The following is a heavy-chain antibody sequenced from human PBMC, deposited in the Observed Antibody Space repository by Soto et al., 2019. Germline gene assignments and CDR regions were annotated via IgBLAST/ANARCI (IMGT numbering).Heavy chain of an antibody. CDR1: GGSISSYY. J-gene: IGHJ4*02. Sequence: SETLSLTCTVSGGSISSYYWSWIRQPPGKGLEWIGCFYYSGSTNYNPSLKSRVTISVDTSKKQFSLKASDTAMYYCAIYDSSGYPNAYWGQGTLVTVSS. CDR3: AIYDSSGYPNAY. V-gene: IGHV4-59*12. D-gene: IGHD3-22*01. CDR2: FYYSGST.